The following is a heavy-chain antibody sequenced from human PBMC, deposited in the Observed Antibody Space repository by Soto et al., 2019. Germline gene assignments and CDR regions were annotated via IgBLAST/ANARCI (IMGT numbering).Heavy chain of an antibody. CDR1: GGSISSYY. CDR3: ARAGYYYGSGSYYSPLFDY. Sequence: SETLSLTCTVSGGSISSYYWSWIRQPPGKGLEWIGYIYYSGSTNYNPSLKSRVTISVDTSKNQFSLRLSSVTAADTAVYYCARAGYYYGSGSYYSPLFDYWGQGTLVTVSS. J-gene: IGHJ4*02. V-gene: IGHV4-59*01. D-gene: IGHD3-10*01. CDR2: IYYSGST.